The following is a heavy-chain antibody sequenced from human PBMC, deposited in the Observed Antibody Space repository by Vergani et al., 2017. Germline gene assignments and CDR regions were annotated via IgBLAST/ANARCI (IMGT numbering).Heavy chain of an antibody. CDR3: AREKRYSSRYYYFDY. J-gene: IGHJ4*02. D-gene: IGHD6-13*01. CDR1: GYTFTSYA. Sequence: QVQLVQSGSELKKPGASVKVSCKASGYTFTSYAMNWVRQAPGQGLEWMGRIIPILGIANYAQKLQGRVTMTTDTSTSTAYMELRSLRSDDTAVYYCAREKRYSSRYYYFDYWGQGTLVTVSS. V-gene: IGHV1-69*09. CDR2: IIPILGIA.